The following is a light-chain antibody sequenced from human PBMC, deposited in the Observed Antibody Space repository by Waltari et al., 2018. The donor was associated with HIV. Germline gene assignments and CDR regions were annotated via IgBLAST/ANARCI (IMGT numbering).Light chain of an antibody. CDR1: ALPNKY. CDR3: QSADSSGSYV. V-gene: IGLV3-25*03. CDR2: RDS. Sequence: SYELTQPPSVSVSPGQTARITCSGDALPNKYTYWYQQKPGQAPVLVIYRDSERPSGIPERFSGSSSGTTVTLTISGVQAEDDADYYCQSADSSGSYVFATGTRVTVL. J-gene: IGLJ1*01.